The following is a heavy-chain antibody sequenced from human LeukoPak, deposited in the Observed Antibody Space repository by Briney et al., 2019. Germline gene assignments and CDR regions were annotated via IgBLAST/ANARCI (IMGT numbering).Heavy chain of an antibody. CDR3: ARDVGEFDY. Sequence: QPGGSLRLSCAASGFTFSSYGMHWVRQAPGKGLEWVAVISYDGSNKYYADSVKGRFTISRDNSKNTLYLQMNSLRAEDTAVYSCARDVGEFDYWGQGALVTVSS. D-gene: IGHD3-16*01. CDR2: ISYDGSNK. J-gene: IGHJ4*02. CDR1: GFTFSSYG. V-gene: IGHV3-30*19.